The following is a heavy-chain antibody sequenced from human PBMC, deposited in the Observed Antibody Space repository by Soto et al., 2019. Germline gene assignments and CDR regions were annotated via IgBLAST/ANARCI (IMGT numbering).Heavy chain of an antibody. CDR2: ISAYNGNT. J-gene: IGHJ4*02. CDR3: ARDVDGPAAMGIDY. D-gene: IGHD2-2*01. CDR1: GYTFTSYG. Sequence: ASVKVSCKASGYTFTSYGISWVRQAPGQGLEWMGWISAYNGNTNYAQKLQGRVTMTTDTSTRTAYMELRSLRSDETAVYYCARDVDGPAAMGIDYWGQGTLVTVSS. V-gene: IGHV1-18*01.